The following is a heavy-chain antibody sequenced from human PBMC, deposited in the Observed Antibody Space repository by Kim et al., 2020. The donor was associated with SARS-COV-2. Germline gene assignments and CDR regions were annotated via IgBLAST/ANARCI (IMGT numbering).Heavy chain of an antibody. D-gene: IGHD6-13*01. Sequence: SETLSLTCAVYGGSFSGYYLSWIRQPPGKGLEWIGEINHSGSTNYNPSLKSRLTISVDTSKNQFSLKLSSVTAADTAVYYCSRLAAALDYWGQGTLVTVSS. CDR3: SRLAAALDY. V-gene: IGHV4-34*01. J-gene: IGHJ4*02. CDR2: INHSGST. CDR1: GGSFSGYY.